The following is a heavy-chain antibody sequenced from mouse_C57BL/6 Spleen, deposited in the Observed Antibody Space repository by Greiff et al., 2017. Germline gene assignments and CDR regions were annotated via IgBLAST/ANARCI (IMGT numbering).Heavy chain of an antibody. D-gene: IGHD3-2*02. V-gene: IGHV1-7*01. CDR2: INPSSGYT. Sequence: QVQLQQSGAELAKPGASVKLSCTASGFTFTSYWMHWVKQRPGQGLEWIGYINPSSGYTKYNQKFKDKATLTADKSSSTAYMQLSSLTYEDSAVYNYARREDISGYGYWGQGTTLTVSS. CDR3: ARREDISGYGY. CDR1: GFTFTSYW. J-gene: IGHJ2*01.